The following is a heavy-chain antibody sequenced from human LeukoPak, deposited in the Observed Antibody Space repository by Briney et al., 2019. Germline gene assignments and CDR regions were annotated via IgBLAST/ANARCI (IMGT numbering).Heavy chain of an antibody. V-gene: IGHV3-49*04. CDR1: GFTFGDYA. CDR2: IRSKAYREAT. J-gene: IGHJ4*02. CDR3: TGRNFDY. Sequence: GGSLRLSCTASGFTFGDYAMSWVRQAPGKGLEWVGHIRSKAYREATENAASVKARFTISRDDSKNTLYLQMNSLKTEDTAVYYCTGRNFDYWGQGTLVTVSS.